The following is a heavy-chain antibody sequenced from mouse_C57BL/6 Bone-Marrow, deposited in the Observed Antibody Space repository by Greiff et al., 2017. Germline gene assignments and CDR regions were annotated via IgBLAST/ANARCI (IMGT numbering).Heavy chain of an antibody. CDR2: ISSGSSTI. CDR3: AREGLLRYPWAMDY. V-gene: IGHV5-17*01. D-gene: IGHD1-1*01. Sequence: EVNVVESGGGLVKPGGSLKLSCAASGFTFSDYGMHWVRQAPEKGLEWVAYISSGSSTIYYADTVKGRFTISRDNAKNTLFLQMTSLRSEDTAMYYCAREGLLRYPWAMDYWGQGTSVTVSS. J-gene: IGHJ4*01. CDR1: GFTFSDYG.